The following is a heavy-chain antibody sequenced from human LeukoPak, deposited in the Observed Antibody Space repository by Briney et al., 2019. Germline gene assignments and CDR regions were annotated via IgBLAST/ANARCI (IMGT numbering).Heavy chain of an antibody. CDR1: GGSFSDYY. D-gene: IGHD4/OR15-4a*01. Sequence: PSETLSLTCAVYGGSFSDYYWSWIRQPPGKGLGLEWIGEINHSGNTNYNPSLKSRVTISVDTFKNQFSLRLSSVTAADTAVYYCARDTIGAFSYGLDVWGQGTTVTVSS. V-gene: IGHV4-34*01. J-gene: IGHJ6*02. CDR2: INHSGNT. CDR3: ARDTIGAFSYGLDV.